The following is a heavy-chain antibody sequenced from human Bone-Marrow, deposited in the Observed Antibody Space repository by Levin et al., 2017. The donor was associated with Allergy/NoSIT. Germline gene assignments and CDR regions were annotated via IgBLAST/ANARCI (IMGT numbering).Heavy chain of an antibody. CDR3: ARDVTDTSASYAFDV. Sequence: SCVASGFSMRDYLMTWIRQAPGKGLEWISYISSSGISIYSADSVKGRFSISRDIGTNSLYLQMTGLRVDDTAVYYCARDVTDTSASYAFDVWGPGTVVTVSS. CDR1: GFSMRDYL. V-gene: IGHV3-11*01. CDR2: ISSSGISI. D-gene: IGHD2-21*02. J-gene: IGHJ3*01.